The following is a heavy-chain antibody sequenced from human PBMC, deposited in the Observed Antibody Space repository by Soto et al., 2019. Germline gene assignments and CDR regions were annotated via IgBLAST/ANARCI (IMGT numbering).Heavy chain of an antibody. V-gene: IGHV4-59*01. CDR1: GGSTSSYY. Sequence: SETLSLTCTVSGGSTSSYYWSWIRQPPGKGLEWIGYIYYSGSTNYNPSLKSRVTISVDTSKNRFSLKLSSVTAADTAVYYCARDYSRWHVWGKGTTVTVSS. CDR2: IYYSGST. J-gene: IGHJ6*04. D-gene: IGHD2-15*01. CDR3: ARDYSRWHV.